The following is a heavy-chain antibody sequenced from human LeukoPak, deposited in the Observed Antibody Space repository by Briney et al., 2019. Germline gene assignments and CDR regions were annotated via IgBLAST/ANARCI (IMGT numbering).Heavy chain of an antibody. CDR3: TRAFASGWYDAFDI. J-gene: IGHJ3*02. V-gene: IGHV4-59*12. CDR1: GGSISTYY. CDR2: ISYSGSP. Sequence: PSETLSLTCTVSGGSISTYYWSWIRQPPGKGLERIGHISYSGSPNHSPSLKSRVTISVDTSKNQFSLKLSSVTAADTAVYYCTRAFASGWYDAFDIWGQGTTVTVSS. D-gene: IGHD6-13*01.